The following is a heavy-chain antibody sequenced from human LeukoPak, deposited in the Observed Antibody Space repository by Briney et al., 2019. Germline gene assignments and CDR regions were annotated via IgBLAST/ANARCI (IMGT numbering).Heavy chain of an antibody. D-gene: IGHD4-11*01. CDR2: ISSNGGST. CDR1: GFTFSSYA. V-gene: IGHV3-64*01. CDR3: ARVTTVVPHYYYYMDV. J-gene: IGHJ6*03. Sequence: GGSLRLSCAASGFTFSSYAMHWVRQAPGKGLESVSAISSNGGSTYYANSVKGRFTIYRDNSKNTPYLQMRSLRAEDMAVYYCARVTTVVPHYYYYMDVWGEGTTVTISS.